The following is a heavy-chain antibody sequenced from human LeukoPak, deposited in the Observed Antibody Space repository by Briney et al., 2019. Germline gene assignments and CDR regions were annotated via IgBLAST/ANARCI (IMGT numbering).Heavy chain of an antibody. J-gene: IGHJ3*01. CDR1: GFTLRDYH. V-gene: IGHV3-72*01. CDR2: TRRKVRKYAT. CDR3: ARDGAEGDDSAFDV. D-gene: IGHD3-22*01. Sequence: GGSLRLSCVGSGFTLRDYHLDWVRQAPGMGLEWVGRTRRKVRKYATEYAASVKGRFTISRDESENSVFLHLSSLTVEDTALYYCARDGAEGDDSAFDVWGQGTMVTVSS.